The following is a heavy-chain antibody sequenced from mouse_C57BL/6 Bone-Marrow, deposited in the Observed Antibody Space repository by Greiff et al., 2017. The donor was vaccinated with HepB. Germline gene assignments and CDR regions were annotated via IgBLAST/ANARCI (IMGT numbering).Heavy chain of an antibody. D-gene: IGHD2-4*01. V-gene: IGHV1-52*01. Sequence: QVQLQQSGAELVRPGSSVKLSCKASGYTFTSYWMHWVKQRPIQGLEWIGNIDPSDSETHYNQKFKDKATLTVDKSSSTAYMQLSSLTSEDSAVYYCARKGDYDYDVFDYWGQGTTLTVSS. CDR3: ARKGDYDYDVFDY. J-gene: IGHJ2*01. CDR2: IDPSDSET. CDR1: GYTFTSYW.